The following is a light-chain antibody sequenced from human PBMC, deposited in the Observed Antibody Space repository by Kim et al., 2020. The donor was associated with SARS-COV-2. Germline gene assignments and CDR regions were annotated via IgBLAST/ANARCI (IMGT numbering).Light chain of an antibody. J-gene: IGKJ3*01. Sequence: SVSPGERATLACRASQSVSSDLAWYQQKPGQAPRLLNYDASNRATGIPARFSGSGSGTDFTLTISSLEPEDFAVYYCQQRSNSFTFGPGTKVDIK. V-gene: IGKV3-11*01. CDR3: QQRSNSFT. CDR2: DAS. CDR1: QSVSSD.